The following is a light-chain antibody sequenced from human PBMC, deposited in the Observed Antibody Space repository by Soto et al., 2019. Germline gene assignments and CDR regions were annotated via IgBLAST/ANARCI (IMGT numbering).Light chain of an antibody. V-gene: IGLV1-40*01. CDR2: GNS. CDR1: SSNIGAGYD. CDR3: QSYDSSLSGSEV. J-gene: IGLJ2*01. Sequence: QSVLTQPPSVSGAPGQSVTFSCTGSSSNIGAGYDVHWYQQLPGTAPKLLIYGNSNRPSGVPDRFSGSKSGTSASLAITGLQAEDEADYYCQSYDSSLSGSEVFGGGTKLTVL.